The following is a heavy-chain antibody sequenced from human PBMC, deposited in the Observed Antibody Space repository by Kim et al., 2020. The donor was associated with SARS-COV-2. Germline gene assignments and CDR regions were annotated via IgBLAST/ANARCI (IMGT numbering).Heavy chain of an antibody. D-gene: IGHD1-1*01. CDR3: ARGVGELDLNYYYYGMDV. V-gene: IGHV3-30*07. J-gene: IGHJ6*02. Sequence: VKGRFTISRDNSKHTLYVQMNSLRGEDTAVYYCARGVGELDLNYYYYGMDVWGQGTTVTVSS.